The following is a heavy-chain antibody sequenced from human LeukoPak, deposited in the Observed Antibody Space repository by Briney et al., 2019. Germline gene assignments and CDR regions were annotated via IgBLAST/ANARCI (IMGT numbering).Heavy chain of an antibody. CDR2: ISGSGHNT. Sequence: GGSLRLSCAASGFTLSSYSLNWVRQAPGKGLEWVSAISGSGHNTYYADSVKGRFTVSRDNAKNSLYLQMNSLRAEDTAVYYCARDYYGAAAGTVFDYWGQGTLVTVSS. CDR3: ARDYYGAAAGTVFDY. D-gene: IGHD6-13*01. J-gene: IGHJ4*02. CDR1: GFTLSSYS. V-gene: IGHV3-21*04.